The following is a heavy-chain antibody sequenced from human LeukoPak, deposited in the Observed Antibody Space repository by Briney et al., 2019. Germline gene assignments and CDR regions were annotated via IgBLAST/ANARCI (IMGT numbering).Heavy chain of an antibody. CDR2: IYYSGST. Sequence: SETLSLTCTVSGGSISSGGYYWSWIRQHPGKVLEWIGYIYYSGSTYYNPSLKSRVTISVDTSKNQFSLKLSSVTAADTAVYYCARWRFLDWYFDLWGRGTLVTVSS. V-gene: IGHV4-31*03. CDR1: GGSISSGGYY. J-gene: IGHJ2*01. CDR3: ARWRFLDWYFDL. D-gene: IGHD3-3*01.